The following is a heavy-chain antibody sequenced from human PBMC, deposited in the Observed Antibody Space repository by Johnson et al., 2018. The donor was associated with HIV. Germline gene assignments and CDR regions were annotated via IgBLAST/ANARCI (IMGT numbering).Heavy chain of an antibody. CDR1: GFTFNNAW. J-gene: IGHJ3*02. CDR2: IKSTTDGGTT. CDR3: TTALRGTVTRDGYILDAFDI. D-gene: IGHD5-24*01. Sequence: VQLVESGGGLVKPGVSLRLSCAASGFTFNNAWMNWVRQTPGKGLEWVGRIKSTTDGGTTDYAAPVKGRFTISRDDSKNTLYLQMNSLKTEDTAVYYCTTALRGTVTRDGYILDAFDIWGQGTMVTVSS. V-gene: IGHV3-15*07.